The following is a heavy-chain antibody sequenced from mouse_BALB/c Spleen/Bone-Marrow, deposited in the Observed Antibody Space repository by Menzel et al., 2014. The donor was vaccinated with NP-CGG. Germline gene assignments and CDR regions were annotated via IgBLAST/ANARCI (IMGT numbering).Heavy chain of an antibody. V-gene: IGHV1S137*01. Sequence: QVHVKQSGPELVRPGVSVKISCKGSGYTFTDYPMHWVKQSHAKSLEWIGVISIYSGNTDYNQNFKGKAKMTVDKSSSTVYMELARLTSEDSAIYHCARGFLGYFDYWGQGTTLTVSS. CDR2: ISIYSGNT. J-gene: IGHJ2*01. CDR1: GYTFTDYP. CDR3: ARGFLGYFDY.